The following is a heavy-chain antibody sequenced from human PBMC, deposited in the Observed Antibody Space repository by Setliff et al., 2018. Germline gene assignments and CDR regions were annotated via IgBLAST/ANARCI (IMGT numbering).Heavy chain of an antibody. CDR2: IWYDGSNK. CDR3: ARNWVTAQHYYYGMDV. V-gene: IGHV3-33*01. Sequence: PGGSLRLSCAASGFTFSSYGMHWVRQAPGKGLEWVAVIWYDGSNKYYADSVKGRFTISRDNPKNTLYLQMDSLRAEDTAVYYCARNWVTAQHYYYGMDVWGQGTTVTVSS. CDR1: GFTFSSYG. J-gene: IGHJ6*02. D-gene: IGHD2-21*02.